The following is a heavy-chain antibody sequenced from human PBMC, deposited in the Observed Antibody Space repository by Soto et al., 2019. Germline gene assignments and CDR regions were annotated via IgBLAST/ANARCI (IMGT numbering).Heavy chain of an antibody. D-gene: IGHD3-3*01. V-gene: IGHV1-24*01. Sequence: ASVKVSCKVSGYTLTELSMHWVRQAPGKGLEWMGGFDPEDGETIYAQKFQGRVTMTEDTSTDTAYMELSSLRSEDTAVYYCATPTRYYDFWSGYSGLGYWGQGTLVTVSS. CDR2: FDPEDGET. CDR1: GYTLTELS. CDR3: ATPTRYYDFWSGYSGLGY. J-gene: IGHJ4*02.